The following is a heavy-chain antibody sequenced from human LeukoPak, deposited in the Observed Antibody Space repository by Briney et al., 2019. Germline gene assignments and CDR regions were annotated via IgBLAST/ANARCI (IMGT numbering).Heavy chain of an antibody. V-gene: IGHV3-11*01. D-gene: IGHD3-22*01. CDR3: ARDRYGYYDSSGKYYFDY. Sequence: GGSLRLSCAASGFTFSDYYMSWIRQAPGKGLEWVSYISSSGSTIYYADSVKGRFTISRDNAKNSLHLQMNSLSAEDTAVYYCARDRYGYYDSSGKYYFDYWGQGTLVTVSS. CDR2: ISSSGSTI. CDR1: GFTFSDYY. J-gene: IGHJ4*02.